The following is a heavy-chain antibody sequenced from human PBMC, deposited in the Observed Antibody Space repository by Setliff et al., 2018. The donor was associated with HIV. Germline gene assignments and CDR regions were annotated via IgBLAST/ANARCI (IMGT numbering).Heavy chain of an antibody. D-gene: IGHD6-13*01. V-gene: IGHV2-5*02. Sequence: SGPTLVNPTQTLTLTCTFSGFSLSTTGVGVGWIRQPPGKALECLALIYWDDDKRHSPSLKNRLTITKDTSKNQVVLTLTNMDPVDTATYYCAHRRPGPVAAAVNWDAFDFWGQGTMVTVSS. J-gene: IGHJ3*01. CDR2: IYWDDDK. CDR1: GFSLSTTGVG. CDR3: AHRRPGPVAAAVNWDAFDF.